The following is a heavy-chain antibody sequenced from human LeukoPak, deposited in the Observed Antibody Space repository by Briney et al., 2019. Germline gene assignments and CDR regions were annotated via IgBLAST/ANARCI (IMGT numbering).Heavy chain of an antibody. CDR3: ARDPQWLSAFDI. D-gene: IGHD6-19*01. CDR1: GYTFTGYY. V-gene: IGHV1-2*02. CDR2: INPNSGGT. J-gene: IGHJ3*02. Sequence: ASVKVSCKASGYTFTGYYMHWVRQAPGQGLEWMGWINPNSGGTNYAQKFQGRVTMTRDTSINTAYMELSRLRSDDTAVYYCARDPQWLSAFDIWGQGTMVTVSS.